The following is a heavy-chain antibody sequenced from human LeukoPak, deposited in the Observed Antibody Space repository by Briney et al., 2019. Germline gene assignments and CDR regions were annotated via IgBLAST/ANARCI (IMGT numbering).Heavy chain of an antibody. D-gene: IGHD3-16*01. CDR3: ARDRLGADPNEGAFDI. J-gene: IGHJ3*02. CDR2: TYYWSKWYN. CDR1: GDSVSSHNAA. V-gene: IGHV6-1*01. Sequence: SQTLSLTCAISGDSVSSHNAAWNWITRSPSRGLEWLGRTYYWSKWYNEKAESVKSRMTFDPDTSQNQLSLPLKSVTPEDTAVYYCARDRLGADPNEGAFDIWGQGTGVTVSS.